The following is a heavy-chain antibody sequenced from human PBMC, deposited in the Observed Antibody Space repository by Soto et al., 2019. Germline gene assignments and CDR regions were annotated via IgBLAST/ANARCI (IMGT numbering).Heavy chain of an antibody. D-gene: IGHD1-26*01. CDR2: IYWKDEN. CDR3: AHRYSGNYYRWYFDS. V-gene: IGHV2-5*01. Sequence: QITLKESGPTLVKPTQTLTVTCTFSGFSLSTSGAGVGWIRQSPGKSPEWLALIYWKDENRYNQCLKSRLTIPKVTSKNQVVLTMNDLDPVDTTTYFCAHRYSGNYYRWYFDSRGPGTRVTVSS. J-gene: IGHJ4*02. CDR1: GFSLSTSGAG.